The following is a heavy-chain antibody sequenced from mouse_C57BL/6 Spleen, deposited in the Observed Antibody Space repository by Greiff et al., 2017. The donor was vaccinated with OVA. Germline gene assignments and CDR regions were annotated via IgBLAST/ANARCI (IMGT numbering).Heavy chain of an antibody. D-gene: IGHD2-4*01. CDR1: GYTFTDYN. Sequence: EVMLVESGPELVKPGASVKIPCKASGYTFTDYNMDWVKQSHGKSLEWIGDINPNNGGTIYNQKFKGKATLTVDKSSSTAYMELRSLTSEDTAVDYCARRRSFYDYDEAMDYWGQGTSVTVSS. V-gene: IGHV1-18*01. CDR2: INPNNGGT. CDR3: ARRRSFYDYDEAMDY. J-gene: IGHJ4*01.